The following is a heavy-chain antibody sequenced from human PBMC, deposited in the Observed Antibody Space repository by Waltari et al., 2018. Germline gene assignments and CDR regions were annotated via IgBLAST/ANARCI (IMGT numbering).Heavy chain of an antibody. D-gene: IGHD4-4*01. J-gene: IGHJ4*02. Sequence: EIQLVESGGDLVQPGGSLRLSCVTSGFPFHTFWMAWVRQVPGKGVQWFANIKHDGSETYQVDSVKGRFTSSRDNARNSLYLEMDRLRVEDTGVYYCAREGLTEEAAYWGQGTLVTVSS. CDR1: GFPFHTFW. CDR2: IKHDGSET. V-gene: IGHV3-7*01. CDR3: AREGLTEEAAY.